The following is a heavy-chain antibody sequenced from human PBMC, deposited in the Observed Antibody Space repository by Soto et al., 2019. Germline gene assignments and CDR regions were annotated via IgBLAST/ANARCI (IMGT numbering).Heavy chain of an antibody. J-gene: IGHJ6*03. CDR2: ISWNSGSI. CDR3: ANLGPLAAAGTRYYYYMDV. Sequence: GGSLRLSCAASGFTFDDYAMHWVRQAPGKGLEWVSGISWNSGSIGYADSVKGRFTISRDNAKNSLYLQMNSLRAEDTALYYCANLGPLAAAGTRYYYYMDVWGKGTTVTVSS. CDR1: GFTFDDYA. V-gene: IGHV3-9*01. D-gene: IGHD6-13*01.